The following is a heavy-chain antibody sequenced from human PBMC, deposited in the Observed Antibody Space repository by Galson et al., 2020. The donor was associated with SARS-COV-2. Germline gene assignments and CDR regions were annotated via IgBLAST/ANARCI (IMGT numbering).Heavy chain of an antibody. D-gene: IGHD3-3*01. CDR1: GFTFSDHA. CDR2: IFYDGSDK. Sequence: GESLKISCAASGFTFSDHAMHWVRQAPGKGLEWVAQIFYDGSDKYYGDSVKGRFTISRDSSKNMVCLKMNNLKVVDTAVYYCARDGQLRSVLAFDYLGQGTLGTVSS. J-gene: IGHJ4*02. CDR3: ARDGQLRSVLAFDY. V-gene: IGHV3-33*01.